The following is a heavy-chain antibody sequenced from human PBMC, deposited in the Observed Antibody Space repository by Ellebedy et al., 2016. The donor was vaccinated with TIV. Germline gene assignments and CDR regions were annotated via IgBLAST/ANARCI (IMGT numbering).Heavy chain of an antibody. CDR3: ARQDGSAYYFFDY. D-gene: IGHD3-10*01. CDR2: IYPGDSDT. CDR1: GYSFASYW. Sequence: GESLKISCKGSGYSFASYWIAWVRQMPGKGLEWMGIIYPGDSDTRYSPSFQGQVTISADKSISTAYLQWRSLKASDTAMYYCARQDGSAYYFFDYWGQGALVTVSS. V-gene: IGHV5-51*01. J-gene: IGHJ4*02.